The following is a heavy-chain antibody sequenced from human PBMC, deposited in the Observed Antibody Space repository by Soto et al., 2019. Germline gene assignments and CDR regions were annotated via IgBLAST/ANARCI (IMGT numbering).Heavy chain of an antibody. CDR1: GFTFTTYA. CDR3: YLAIDAFDI. Sequence: EVQLLESGGGLVQPGGSLRLSCAVSGFTFTTYAMNWVRQAPGKGLEWVSGISDSGGITYYADSVKGRFTISRDNSKNTLYLQMNSLRAEDTAVYYCYLAIDAFDIWGQGTMVTVSS. D-gene: IGHD5-12*01. CDR2: ISDSGGIT. V-gene: IGHV3-23*01. J-gene: IGHJ3*02.